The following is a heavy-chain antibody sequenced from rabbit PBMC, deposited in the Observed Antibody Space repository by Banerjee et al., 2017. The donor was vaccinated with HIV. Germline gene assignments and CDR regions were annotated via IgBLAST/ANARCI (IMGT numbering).Heavy chain of an antibody. CDR3: VRETETYAGYAGYGYYFDL. Sequence: QSLEESGGDLVKPGASLTLTCTASGFSFSSGYDIYWVRQAPGKGLEWIACIYISSGSTYYASWAKGRFTISRTSSTTVTLQMTSLTAADTATYFCVRETETYAGYAGYGYYFDLWGQGTLVTVS. CDR2: IYISSGST. D-gene: IGHD7-1*01. V-gene: IGHV1S40*01. CDR1: GFSFSSGYD. J-gene: IGHJ4*01.